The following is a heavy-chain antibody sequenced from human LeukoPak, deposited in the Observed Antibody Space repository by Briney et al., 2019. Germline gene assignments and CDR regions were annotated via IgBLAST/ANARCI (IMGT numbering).Heavy chain of an antibody. CDR1: GYTFTSYV. CDR2: ISAYNGNT. CDR3: ARGGCSSTSCYSPYYYYGMDV. V-gene: IGHV1-18*01. J-gene: IGHJ6*02. D-gene: IGHD2-2*02. Sequence: ASVKDSCKASGYTFTSYVTSWVRQTPGQGLEWMGWISAYNGNTNYAQKLQGRVTMTTDTSTSTAYMELRSLRSDDTAVYYCARGGCSSTSCYSPYYYYGMDVWGQGTTVTVSS.